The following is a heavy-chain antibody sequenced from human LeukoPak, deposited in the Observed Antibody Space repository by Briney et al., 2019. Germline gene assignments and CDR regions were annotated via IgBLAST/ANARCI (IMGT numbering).Heavy chain of an antibody. J-gene: IGHJ4*02. CDR2: IRYDGSNK. CDR1: GFTFTNYG. CDR3: ARDKSADYGDSYFDS. D-gene: IGHD4-17*01. Sequence: GGSLRLSCAASGFTFTNYGMHWVRQAPGKGLEWAAFIRYDGSNKNYADSVKGRFTISRDSSKNTLFLQMNSLRAEDTAVYYCARDKSADYGDSYFDSWGQGILVTVSS. V-gene: IGHV3-30*02.